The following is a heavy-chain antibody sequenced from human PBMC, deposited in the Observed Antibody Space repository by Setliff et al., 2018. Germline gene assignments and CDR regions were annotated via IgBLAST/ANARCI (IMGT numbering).Heavy chain of an antibody. J-gene: IGHJ4*02. Sequence: ASVKVSCKASGYTFVNFGISWVRQAPGQGLEWVGWISPYTGNTYYAPRLQDRVTLTADTSTNTAYMELRSLISDDTAVYYCSRLVRFCTRTTCQRLSGDDFWGQGTLVTVSS. V-gene: IGHV1-18*01. CDR2: ISPYTGNT. CDR3: SRLVRFCTRTTCQRLSGDDF. CDR1: GYTFVNFG. D-gene: IGHD2-8*01.